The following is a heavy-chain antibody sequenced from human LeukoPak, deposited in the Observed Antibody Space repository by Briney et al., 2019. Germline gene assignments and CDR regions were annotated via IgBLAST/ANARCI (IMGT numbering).Heavy chain of an antibody. CDR1: GGSISSSNW. Sequence: SGTLSLTCAVSGGSISSSNWWSWVRQPPRKVLGWIGYIYYSGSTYYNPSLKSRVTISVDTSKNQFSLKLSSVTAADTAVYYCARDHYYDSSGYYVPYYYYGMDVWGQGTTVAVSS. J-gene: IGHJ6*02. V-gene: IGHV4-4*02. CDR2: IYYSGST. CDR3: ARDHYYDSSGYYVPYYYYGMDV. D-gene: IGHD3-22*01.